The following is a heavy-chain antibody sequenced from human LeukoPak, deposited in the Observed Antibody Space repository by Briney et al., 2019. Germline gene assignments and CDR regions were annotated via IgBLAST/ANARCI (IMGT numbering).Heavy chain of an antibody. CDR1: GGSFSGYY. J-gene: IGHJ4*02. D-gene: IGHD3-22*01. Sequence: PSETLSLTCAVYGGSFSGYYWSWVRQAPGKGLEWVANIKQDGSEKYYVDSVKGRFTISRDNAKNSLYLQMNSLRAEDTAVYYCARMGRYYYDSSGYYPHYFDYWGQGTLVTVSS. V-gene: IGHV3-7*01. CDR3: ARMGRYYYDSSGYYPHYFDY. CDR2: IKQDGSEK.